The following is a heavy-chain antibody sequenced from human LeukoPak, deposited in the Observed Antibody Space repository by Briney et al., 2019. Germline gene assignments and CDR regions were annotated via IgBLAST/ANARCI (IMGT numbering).Heavy chain of an antibody. CDR3: ARRGVINAFDI. CDR2: IYYGGST. CDR1: GGSISSYY. V-gene: IGHV4-59*08. D-gene: IGHD2-21*01. J-gene: IGHJ3*02. Sequence: SETLSLTCTVSGGSISSYYWSWIRQPPGKGLEWIGYIYYGGSTNYNPSLKSRVTISVDTSKNQFSLKLSSVTAADTAVYYCARRGVINAFDIWGQGTMVTVSS.